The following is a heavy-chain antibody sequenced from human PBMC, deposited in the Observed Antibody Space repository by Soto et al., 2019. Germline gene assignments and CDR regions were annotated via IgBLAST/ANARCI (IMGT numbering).Heavy chain of an antibody. D-gene: IGHD3-3*01. CDR3: ARDGYYDFWSGYYSSWLDP. CDR2: IYTSGST. CDR1: GGSISSYY. Sequence: PSETLSLTCTVSGGSISSYYWSWIRQPAGKGLEWIGRIYTSGSTNYIPSLKSRVTMSVDTSKNQFSLKLSSVTAADTAVYYCARDGYYDFWSGYYSSWLDPWGQGTLVTVSS. J-gene: IGHJ5*02. V-gene: IGHV4-4*07.